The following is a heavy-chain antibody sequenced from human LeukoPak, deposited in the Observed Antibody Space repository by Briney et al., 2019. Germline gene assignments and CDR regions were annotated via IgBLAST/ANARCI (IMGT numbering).Heavy chain of an antibody. Sequence: PSETLSLTYTVSGGSIRSYYWSWIRQPPGKGLEWIGYIYYSGSTNYNPSLKSRVSISVDTSKNQFSLKLSSVTAADTAIYYCARDRVVGATTWFDPWGQGTLVTVSS. J-gene: IGHJ5*02. D-gene: IGHD1-26*01. CDR2: IYYSGST. CDR3: ARDRVVGATTWFDP. CDR1: GGSIRSYY. V-gene: IGHV4-59*01.